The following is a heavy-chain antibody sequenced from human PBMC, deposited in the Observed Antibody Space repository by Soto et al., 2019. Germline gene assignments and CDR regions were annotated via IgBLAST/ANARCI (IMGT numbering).Heavy chain of an antibody. D-gene: IGHD2-15*01. CDR1: GFTFSSYG. CDR3: AKDRVGIVVVVAVGEFDY. V-gene: IGHV3-30*18. Sequence: PGGSLRLSCAASGFTFSSYGMHWVRQAPGKGLEWVAVISYDGSNKYYADSVKGRFTISRDNSKNTLYLQMNSLRAEDTAVYYCAKDRVGIVVVVAVGEFDYWGQGTLVTVSS. J-gene: IGHJ4*02. CDR2: ISYDGSNK.